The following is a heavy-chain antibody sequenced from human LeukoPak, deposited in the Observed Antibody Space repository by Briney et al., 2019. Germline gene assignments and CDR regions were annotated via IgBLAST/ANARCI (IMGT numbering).Heavy chain of an antibody. J-gene: IGHJ4*02. CDR2: INHSGST. CDR1: GGSFSGYY. D-gene: IGHD5-18*01. CDR3: ARGGRGYSYGFLDY. Sequence: SSETLSLTYAVYGGSFSGYYWSWIRQPPGKGLEWIGEINHSGSTNYNPSLKSRVTISVDTSKNQFSLKLSPVTAADTAVYYCARGGRGYSYGFLDYWGQGTLVTVSS. V-gene: IGHV4-34*01.